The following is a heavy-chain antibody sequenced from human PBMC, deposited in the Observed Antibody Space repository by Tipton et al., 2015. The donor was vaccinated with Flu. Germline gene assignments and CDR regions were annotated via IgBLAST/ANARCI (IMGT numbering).Heavy chain of an antibody. CDR2: IIPIFGTT. CDR3: ARDVYVEAGTGGPFDY. Sequence: QLVQSGAEVKKPGSSVKVSCKASGGTFSGYAISWVRQAPGQGLEWMGGIIPIFGTTNYAQKFQGRVTITADESTSTAYMELSSLRSEDTAVYYCARDVYVEAGTGGPFDYWGQGTLVPVSS. J-gene: IGHJ4*02. CDR1: GGTFSGYA. V-gene: IGHV1-69*01. D-gene: IGHD2-8*02.